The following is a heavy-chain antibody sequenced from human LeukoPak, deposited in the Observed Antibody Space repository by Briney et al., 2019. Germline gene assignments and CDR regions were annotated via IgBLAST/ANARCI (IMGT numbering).Heavy chain of an antibody. CDR1: GFTFTNYA. CDR3: ARDKFAVAGYYFDY. Sequence: GGSLRLSCAASGFTFTNYAMSWVRQAPGKGLEWVSAISGSVIDTYYADSVKGRFTISRDNSKNTLYLQMNSLRVEDTAVYYCARDKFAVAGYYFDYWGQGILVTVFS. D-gene: IGHD6-19*01. V-gene: IGHV3-23*01. CDR2: ISGSVIDT. J-gene: IGHJ4*02.